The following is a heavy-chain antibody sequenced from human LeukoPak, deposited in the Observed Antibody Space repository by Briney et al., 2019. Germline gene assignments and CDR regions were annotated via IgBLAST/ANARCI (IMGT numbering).Heavy chain of an antibody. CDR3: AKTPYYDFWSGYLDY. D-gene: IGHD3-3*01. J-gene: IGHJ4*02. CDR1: GFTFSSYS. CDR2: ISGSGGST. V-gene: IGHV3-23*01. Sequence: GGSLRLSCAASGFTFSSYSMNWVRQAPGKGLEWVSAISGSGGSTYYADSVKGRFTISRDNSKNTLYLQMNSLRAEDTAVYYCAKTPYYDFWSGYLDYWGQGTLVTVSS.